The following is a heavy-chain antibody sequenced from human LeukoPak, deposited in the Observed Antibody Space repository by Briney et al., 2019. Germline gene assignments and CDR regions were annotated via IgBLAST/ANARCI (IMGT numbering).Heavy chain of an antibody. V-gene: IGHV1-69*13. CDR3: ASVICRDGYNCPLDY. D-gene: IGHD5-24*01. J-gene: IGHJ4*02. CDR2: IIPIFGAA. CDR1: GGTFSSYA. Sequence: SVKVSCKASGGTFSSYAISWVRRAPGQGLEWMGGIIPIFGAANYAQKFQGRVTITADESTSTAYMELSRLRSEHTAVYYCASVICRDGYNCPLDYWGQGTLVTVSS.